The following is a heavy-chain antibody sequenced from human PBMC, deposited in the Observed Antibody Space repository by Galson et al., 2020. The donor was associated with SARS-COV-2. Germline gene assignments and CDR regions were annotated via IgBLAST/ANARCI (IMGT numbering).Heavy chain of an antibody. CDR1: GGSFSGYY. CDR2: INHRGST. CDR3: ARVDYYDSSGSIINPRIDY. Sequence: SQASETLSLTCTVYGGSFSGYYWRWIRQPPGRGLEWIGEINHRGSTNYNTSLKSRVTISVYAYKNQFPLKLSSVTAADTAVYYCARVDYYDSSGSIINPRIDYWGQGTLVTVSS. D-gene: IGHD3-22*01. V-gene: IGHV4-34*01. J-gene: IGHJ4*02.